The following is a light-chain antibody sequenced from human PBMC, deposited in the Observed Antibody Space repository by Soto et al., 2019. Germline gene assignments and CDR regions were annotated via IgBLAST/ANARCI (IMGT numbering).Light chain of an antibody. Sequence: QSALTQPASVSGSPGQSITISCTGSSSDVGGYNYVSWYQQHPGKAPKLMIYDVSNRPSGISDRFSGSKSGNTASLTISGLQAEDEADYYCNSYTSSNTYVFGTRTKLTVL. CDR2: DVS. CDR1: SSDVGGYNY. V-gene: IGLV2-14*01. J-gene: IGLJ1*01. CDR3: NSYTSSNTYV.